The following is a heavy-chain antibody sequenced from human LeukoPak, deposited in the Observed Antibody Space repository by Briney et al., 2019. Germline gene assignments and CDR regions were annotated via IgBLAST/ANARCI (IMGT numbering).Heavy chain of an antibody. CDR1: GYTFSGYY. V-gene: IGHV1-2*06. J-gene: IGHJ5*02. D-gene: IGHD3-3*01. Sequence: GASVKVSCKASGYTFSGYYIHWVRQAPGQGLEWMGRINPNSGGTNYAQKFQGRVTMTMDTSISTAYMELSRLRSDDTAVYYCARDIRDFWSGPRNWFDPWGQGTLVTVSS. CDR3: ARDIRDFWSGPRNWFDP. CDR2: INPNSGGT.